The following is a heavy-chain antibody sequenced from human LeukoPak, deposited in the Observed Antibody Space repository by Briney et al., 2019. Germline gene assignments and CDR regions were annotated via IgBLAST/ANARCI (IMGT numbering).Heavy chain of an antibody. CDR3: ARENGAAAVYAFDI. D-gene: IGHD6-13*01. CDR1: GYSINSGYY. V-gene: IGHV4-38-2*02. J-gene: IGHJ3*02. CDR2: IYYSGTT. Sequence: SETLSLTCTVSGYSINSGYYWGWIRQPPGKRLEWIGSIYYSGTTNYNPFLKSRVTISIDTSKTQFSLNVSSVTAADTAVYYCARENGAAAVYAFDIWGQGTMVTVSS.